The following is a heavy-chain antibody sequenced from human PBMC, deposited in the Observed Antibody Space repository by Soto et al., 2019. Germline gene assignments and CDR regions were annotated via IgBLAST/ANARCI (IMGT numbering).Heavy chain of an antibody. D-gene: IGHD3-10*01. CDR1: GGTFSSYT. J-gene: IGHJ2*01. V-gene: IGHV1-69*02. CDR2: IIPILGIA. Sequence: SVKVSCKASGGTFSSYTISWVRQAPGQGLEWMGRIIPILGIANYAQKFQGRVTITADKSTSTAYMELSSLRSEDTAVYYCARVGYYYGSGSYYIPSDLWGRGTLVTVSS. CDR3: ARVGYYYGSGSYYIPSDL.